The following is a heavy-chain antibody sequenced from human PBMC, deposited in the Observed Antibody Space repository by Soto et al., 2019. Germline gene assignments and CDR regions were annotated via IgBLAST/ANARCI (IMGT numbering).Heavy chain of an antibody. V-gene: IGHV4-59*08. Sequence: SETLSLTCTVSGGSISGYYWSWIRQPPGKGLEWIGYIYSSGSTNYNPSLQSRVTISVDTSENQFSLKLSSVTAADTAAYYCARLACSSTRCFTYFDYWGQGALVTVSS. CDR2: IYSSGST. CDR3: ARLACSSTRCFTYFDY. J-gene: IGHJ4*02. D-gene: IGHD2-2*02. CDR1: GGSISGYY.